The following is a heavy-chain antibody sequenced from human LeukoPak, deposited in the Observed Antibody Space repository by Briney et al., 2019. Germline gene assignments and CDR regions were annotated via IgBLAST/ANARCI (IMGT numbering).Heavy chain of an antibody. J-gene: IGHJ6*02. V-gene: IGHV1-69*04. D-gene: IGHD5-12*01. Sequence: SVKVSCKASGGTFSSYAISWVRQAPGQGLEWMGRIIPILGIANYAQKFQGRVTITADKSTSTAYMELSRLRSEDTAVYYCARTNVDIVATYYYGMDVWGQGTTVTVSS. CDR3: ARTNVDIVATYYYGMDV. CDR2: IIPILGIA. CDR1: GGTFSSYA.